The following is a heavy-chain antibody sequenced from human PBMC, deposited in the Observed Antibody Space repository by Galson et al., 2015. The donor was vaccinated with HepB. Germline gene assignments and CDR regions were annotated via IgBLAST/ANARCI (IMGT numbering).Heavy chain of an antibody. CDR1: GGSISRFH. V-gene: IGHV4-4*07. D-gene: IGHD4-23*01. CDR2: IFSSGTT. CDR3: ARNSGGDSWNDAFDI. J-gene: IGHJ3*02. Sequence: SETLSLTCSVSGGSISRFHWTWVRQPAGKGLEWIGRIFSSGTTTYNPSLKSRVIISVDTFRNQFSLKLSSMTAADTAVYFCARNSGGDSWNDAFDIWGQGTMVAVFS.